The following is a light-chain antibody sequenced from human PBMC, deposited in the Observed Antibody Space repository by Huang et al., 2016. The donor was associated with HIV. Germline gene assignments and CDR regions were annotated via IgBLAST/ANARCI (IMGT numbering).Light chain of an antibody. CDR2: KVS. CDR3: QQYNSYWT. J-gene: IGKJ1*01. CDR1: QSINSW. Sequence: TQSPSTLSASVGDRLTITCRASQSINSWLAWYQQKPGKAPKLLIYKVSNLESGVPSRFSGSGSGTEFTLTISSLQPDDFATYYCQQYNSYWTFGQGTKVEIK. V-gene: IGKV1-5*03.